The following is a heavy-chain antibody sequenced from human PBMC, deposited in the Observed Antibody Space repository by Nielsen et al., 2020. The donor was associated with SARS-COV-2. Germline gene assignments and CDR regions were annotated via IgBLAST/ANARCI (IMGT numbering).Heavy chain of an antibody. D-gene: IGHD4-23*01. CDR1: GFTFSSYN. V-gene: IGHV3-48*04. J-gene: IGHJ4*02. Sequence: GESLKISCAASGFTFSSYNMNWVRQAPGKGLEWVSYISSSSSTIYYADSVKGRFTISRDNAKNSLYLQMNSLRAEDTAVYYCASGRWGFDYWGQGTLVTVSS. CDR3: ASGRWGFDY. CDR2: ISSSSSTI.